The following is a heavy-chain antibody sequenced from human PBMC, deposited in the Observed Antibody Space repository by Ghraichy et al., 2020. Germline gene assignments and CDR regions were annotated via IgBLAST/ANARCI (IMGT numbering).Heavy chain of an antibody. CDR1: GGSFSGYY. CDR2: INHSGST. Sequence: SETLSLTCAVYGGSFSGYYWSWIRQPPGKGLEWIGEINHSGSTNYNPSLKSRVTISVDTSKNQFSLKLSSVTAADTAVYYCARGEYYDFWSGYYTGSFGARNWFDPWGQGTLVTVSS. J-gene: IGHJ5*02. D-gene: IGHD3-3*01. V-gene: IGHV4-34*01. CDR3: ARGEYYDFWSGYYTGSFGARNWFDP.